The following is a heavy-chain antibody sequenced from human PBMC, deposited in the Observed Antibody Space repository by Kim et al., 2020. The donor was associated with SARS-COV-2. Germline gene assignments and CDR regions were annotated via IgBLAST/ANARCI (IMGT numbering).Heavy chain of an antibody. V-gene: IGHV4-4*07. J-gene: IGHJ6*03. CDR2: IYTSGIT. Sequence: SETLSLTCTVSGGSISSYYWSWIRQPAGKGLEWIGRIYTSGITNYNPSLKSRVTMSVDTAKNQFSLKLSSVTAADTAVYYCARERPPIQLPLRYYYYYMDVWGKGTTVTVSS. CDR3: ARERPPIQLPLRYYYYYMDV. CDR1: GGSISSYY. D-gene: IGHD5-18*01.